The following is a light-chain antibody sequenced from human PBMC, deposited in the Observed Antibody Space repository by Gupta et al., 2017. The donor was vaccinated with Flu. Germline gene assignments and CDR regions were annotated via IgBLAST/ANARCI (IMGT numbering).Light chain of an antibody. J-gene: IGLJ2*01. CDR3: GTWDSSLSAGV. Sequence: QSVLTQPPSVSAAPGQKVTIACSGSSSNIGNNYVSWYQQFPGRAPKLLIYDSDKRPSGIPDRFSGSNCGTSATLGITGLQTGDEADYYCGTWDSSLSAGVFGGGTRLAVL. CDR2: DSD. CDR1: SSNIGNNY. V-gene: IGLV1-51*01.